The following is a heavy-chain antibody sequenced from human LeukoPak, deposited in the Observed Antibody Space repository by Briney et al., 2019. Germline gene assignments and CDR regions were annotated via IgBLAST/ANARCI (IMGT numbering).Heavy chain of an antibody. CDR1: GGSFSGYY. CDR3: ARGGRRGVVVPAAIPFVY. J-gene: IGHJ4*02. V-gene: IGHV4-34*01. D-gene: IGHD2-2*01. CDR2: INHSGST. Sequence: SETLSLTCAVYGGSFSGYYWSWIRQPPGKGLEWIGEINHSGSTNYNPSLKSRVTISVDTSKNQFSLKLSSVTAADTAVYYCARGGRRGVVVPAAIPFVYWGQGTLVTVSS.